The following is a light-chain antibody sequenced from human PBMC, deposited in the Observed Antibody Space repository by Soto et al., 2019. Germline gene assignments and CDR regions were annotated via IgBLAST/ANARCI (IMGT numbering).Light chain of an antibody. CDR1: QSVSSY. CDR3: QQRSNWLWT. J-gene: IGKJ1*01. Sequence: EIVFTQSPATLSLSPGERATLSCRASQSVSSYLAWYQQKPGQAPRLLIYDASNRATGIPARFSGSGSGTDFTLTISXLEPEDFAVYYCQQRSNWLWTFGQGTKVDI. CDR2: DAS. V-gene: IGKV3-11*01.